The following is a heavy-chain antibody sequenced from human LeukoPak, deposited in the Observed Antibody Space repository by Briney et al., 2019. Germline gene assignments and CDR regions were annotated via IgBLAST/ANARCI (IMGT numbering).Heavy chain of an antibody. CDR2: IYYSGST. Sequence: SETLSLTCTVSGGSISSSSYYWGWIRQPPGKGLEWIGSIYYSGSTYYNPSLKSRVTISVDTSKNQFSLKLSSVTAADTAVYYCARDRDNWNYFDIWGQGTMVTVSS. V-gene: IGHV4-39*07. CDR1: GGSISSSSYY. J-gene: IGHJ3*02. CDR3: ARDRDNWNYFDI. D-gene: IGHD1-7*01.